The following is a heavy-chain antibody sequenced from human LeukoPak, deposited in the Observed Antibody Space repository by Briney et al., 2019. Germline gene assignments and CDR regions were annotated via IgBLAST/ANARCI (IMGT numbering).Heavy chain of an antibody. CDR1: GFTFRSYA. Sequence: GGSLRLSCAASGFTFRSYAITWFRWAPGKGLRWLAVISYDGSNKYYAHSVKGRFTISSDNSKNTLYLQMNSPRAEDTAVYYCAREEGSGWYLFDYWGQGTLVTVSS. D-gene: IGHD6-19*01. CDR3: AREEGSGWYLFDY. J-gene: IGHJ4*02. V-gene: IGHV3-30-3*01. CDR2: ISYDGSNK.